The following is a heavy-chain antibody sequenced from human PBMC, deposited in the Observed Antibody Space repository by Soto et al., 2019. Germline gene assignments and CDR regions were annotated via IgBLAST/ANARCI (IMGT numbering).Heavy chain of an antibody. CDR1: GFTFSSYS. J-gene: IGHJ5*02. CDR2: ISSSSSYI. Sequence: PGGSLRLSCAASGFTFSSYSXNWVRQAPGKGLEWVSSISSSSSYIYYADSVKGRFTISRDNAKNTLYLQMNSLRAEDTAVYYCAKDLRFPDPQLINWFDPWGQGTLVTVSS. D-gene: IGHD3-3*01. V-gene: IGHV3-21*04. CDR3: AKDLRFPDPQLINWFDP.